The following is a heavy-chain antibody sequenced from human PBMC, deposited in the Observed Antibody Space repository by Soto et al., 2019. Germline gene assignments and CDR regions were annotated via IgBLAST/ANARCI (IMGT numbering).Heavy chain of an antibody. Sequence: PGGSLRLSCAASGFTFSSYSMNWVRQAPGKGLEWVSYISSSSSTIYYADSVKGRFTISRDNAKNSLYLQMNSLRAEDTAVYYCARDRDDYGGNVFDYWGQGTLVTVSS. J-gene: IGHJ4*02. D-gene: IGHD4-17*01. V-gene: IGHV3-48*01. CDR2: ISSSSSTI. CDR1: GFTFSSYS. CDR3: ARDRDDYGGNVFDY.